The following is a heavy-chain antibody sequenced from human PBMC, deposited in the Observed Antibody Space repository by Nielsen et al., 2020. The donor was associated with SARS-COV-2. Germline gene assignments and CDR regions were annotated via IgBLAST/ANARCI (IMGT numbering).Heavy chain of an antibody. Sequence: SETLSLTCAVYGGSFSGYYWSWIRQPPGKGLEWIGEINHSGSTNYNPSLKSRVTISVDTSKNQFFLKLSSVTAADTAVYYCARGLQYYDFWSGRRKGSYCYFDYWGQGTLVTVSS. CDR3: ARGLQYYDFWSGRRKGSYCYFDY. CDR2: INHSGST. CDR1: GGSFSGYY. D-gene: IGHD3-3*01. J-gene: IGHJ4*02. V-gene: IGHV4-34*01.